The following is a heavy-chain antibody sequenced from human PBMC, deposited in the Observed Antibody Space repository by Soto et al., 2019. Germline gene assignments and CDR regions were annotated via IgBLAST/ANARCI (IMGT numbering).Heavy chain of an antibody. D-gene: IGHD6-19*01. V-gene: IGHV3-30*18. CDR3: AKDFIAVAVFGWFDP. J-gene: IGHJ5*02. CDR2: ISYDGSNK. CDR1: GFTFSSYG. Sequence: QVQLVESGGGVVQPGRSLRLSCAASGFTFSSYGMHWVRQAPVKGLEWVAVISYDGSNKYYADSVKGRFTISRDNSKNTLYLQMNSLRAEDTAVYYCAKDFIAVAVFGWFDPWGQGTLVTVSS.